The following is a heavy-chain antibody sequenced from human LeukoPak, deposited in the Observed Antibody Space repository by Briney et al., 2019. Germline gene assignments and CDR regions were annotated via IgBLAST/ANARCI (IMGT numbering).Heavy chain of an antibody. D-gene: IGHD5-24*01. CDR3: ARSKRWPRGGLGYFDY. V-gene: IGHV3-23*01. J-gene: IGHJ4*02. Sequence: GGSLRLSCAASGFTFSSYAMSWVRQAPGKGLEWVSAISGSGDSTYYADSVKGRFTISRDNSKNTLYLQMNSLRAEDTAVYYCARSKRWPRGGLGYFDYWGQGTLVTVSS. CDR1: GFTFSSYA. CDR2: ISGSGDST.